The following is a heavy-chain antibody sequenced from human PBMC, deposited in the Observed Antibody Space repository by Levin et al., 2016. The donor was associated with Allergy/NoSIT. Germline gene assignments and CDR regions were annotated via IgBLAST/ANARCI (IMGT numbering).Heavy chain of an antibody. CDR2: ISYDGRRK. Sequence: GESLKISCAASASIFSSHVMYWVRQAPGKGLEWVAVISYDGRRKNYTDSVRGRFIISKDSSKNLLSLQMNNLRAEDTAVYYCTKSDNWDWNSDYWGQGTLVTVSS. CDR1: ASIFSSHV. J-gene: IGHJ4*02. D-gene: IGHD1-7*01. V-gene: IGHV3-30-3*02. CDR3: TKSDNWDWNSDY.